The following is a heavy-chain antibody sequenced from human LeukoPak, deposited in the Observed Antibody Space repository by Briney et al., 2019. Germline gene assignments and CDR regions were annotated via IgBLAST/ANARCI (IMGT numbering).Heavy chain of an antibody. CDR3: ARRAYCGGDCYFDY. CDR2: IYPGDSDI. CDR1: RYSFTNYW. Sequence: GESLKISCKGSRYSFTNYWIGWVRQMPGKGLEWMGIIYPGDSDIRYSPSFQGQVTISADKSISTAYLQWSSLKASDTAMYYCARRAYCGGDCYFDYWGQGTLVTVSS. D-gene: IGHD2-21*02. J-gene: IGHJ4*02. V-gene: IGHV5-51*01.